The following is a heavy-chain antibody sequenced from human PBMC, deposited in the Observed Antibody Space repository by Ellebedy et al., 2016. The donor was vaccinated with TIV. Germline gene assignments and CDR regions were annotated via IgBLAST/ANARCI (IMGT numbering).Heavy chain of an antibody. CDR3: ARTSAVTTKAYYFDY. Sequence: SETLSLTCTVSGGSISSGGYYWSWIRQRPGKGLEWIGYIYYSGSTYYNPSLKSRVTISVDTSKNQFSLKLSSVTAADTAVYYWARTSAVTTKAYYFDYWGQGTLVTVSS. J-gene: IGHJ4*02. CDR1: GGSISSGGYY. V-gene: IGHV4-31*03. D-gene: IGHD4-17*01. CDR2: IYYSGST.